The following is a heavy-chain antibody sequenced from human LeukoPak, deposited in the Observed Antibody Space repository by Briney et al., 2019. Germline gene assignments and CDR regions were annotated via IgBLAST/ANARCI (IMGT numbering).Heavy chain of an antibody. CDR3: AKGGGMITFGGVIDRYYFDY. CDR2: ISGSGGST. CDR1: GFTFSSYG. D-gene: IGHD3-16*02. V-gene: IGHV3-23*01. J-gene: IGHJ4*02. Sequence: PGGSLRLSCAASGFTFSSYGMHWVRQAPGKGLEWVSAISGSGGSTYYADSVKGRFTISRDNSKNTLYLQMNSLRAEDTAVYYCAKGGGMITFGGVIDRYYFDYWGQGTLVTVSS.